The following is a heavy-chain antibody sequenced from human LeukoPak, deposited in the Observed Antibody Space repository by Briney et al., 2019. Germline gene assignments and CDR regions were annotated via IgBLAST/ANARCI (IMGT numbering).Heavy chain of an antibody. Sequence: TGGSLRLSCAASGFTSSSYGMHWVRQAPGKGLEWVALIWYDGSNKDYADSVKGRFTISRDNSKNTVYLQMNSLRAEDTAVYYCAKDYGFITPYCYFDLWGRGTLVTVSS. J-gene: IGHJ2*01. CDR1: GFTSSSYG. CDR3: AKDYGFITPYCYFDL. V-gene: IGHV3-33*06. CDR2: IWYDGSNK. D-gene: IGHD3-22*01.